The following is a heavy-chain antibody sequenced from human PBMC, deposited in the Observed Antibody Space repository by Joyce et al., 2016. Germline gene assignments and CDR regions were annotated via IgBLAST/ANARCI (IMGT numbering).Heavy chain of an antibody. D-gene: IGHD1-14*01. J-gene: IGHJ6*02. Sequence: QVQLQESGPGLVKPSPTLSLICTVSGCSIKNNNYYWSWIRQPAGKGLEWIGRIHGSGSTTCTPSIKSRVTISIDTPKKQISLKVTSVSTADTAVYYCAREAVYKTYYYGMDVCGQGTTVTVSS. CDR1: GCSIKNNNYY. V-gene: IGHV4-61*02. CDR3: AREAVYKTYYYGMDV. CDR2: IHGSGST.